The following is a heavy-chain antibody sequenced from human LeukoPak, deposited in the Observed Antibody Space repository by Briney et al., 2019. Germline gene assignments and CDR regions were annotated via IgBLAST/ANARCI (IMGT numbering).Heavy chain of an antibody. CDR1: GLSFSSYG. J-gene: IGHJ4*02. Sequence: GGSLRLSCAGCGLSFSSYGMHWVRQAPGKGLEWMAFIRSDGSNKYYADSVKGRFTISRDNFKNTSYLQMNSLRAEDTAVYYCVKDQREAYRSGWSRDFDYWGQGTLVTVSS. CDR3: VKDQREAYRSGWSRDFDY. CDR2: IRSDGSNK. V-gene: IGHV3-30*02. D-gene: IGHD6-19*01.